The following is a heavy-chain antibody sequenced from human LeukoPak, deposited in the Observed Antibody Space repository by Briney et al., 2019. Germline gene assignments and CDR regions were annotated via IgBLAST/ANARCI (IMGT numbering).Heavy chain of an antibody. D-gene: IGHD3-22*01. CDR3: ARQIGSSGYYY. Sequence: GESLKISCKGSGYSFTSYRIGWVRQMPGKGLEWMGIIYPGNSDTKYSPSFQGHVTISADKSISTAYLQWSSLKASDTAMYYCARQIGSSGYYYWGQGTLVTVSS. V-gene: IGHV5-51*01. CDR1: GYSFTSYR. J-gene: IGHJ4*02. CDR2: IYPGNSDT.